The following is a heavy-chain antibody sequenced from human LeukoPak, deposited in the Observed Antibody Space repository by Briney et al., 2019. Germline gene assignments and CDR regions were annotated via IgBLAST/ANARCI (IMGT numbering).Heavy chain of an antibody. CDR2: IIPIFGTA. CDR1: GYTFTSYG. V-gene: IGHV1-69*13. Sequence: ASVKVSCKASGYTFTSYGISWVRQAPGQGLEWMGGIIPIFGTANYAQKFQGRVTITADESTSTAYMELSSLRSEDTAVYYCARVGAPWGQGTLVTVSS. CDR3: ARVGAP. J-gene: IGHJ5*02.